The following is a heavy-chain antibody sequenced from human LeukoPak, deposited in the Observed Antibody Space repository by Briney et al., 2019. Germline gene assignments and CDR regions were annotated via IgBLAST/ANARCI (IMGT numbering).Heavy chain of an antibody. V-gene: IGHV3-30-3*01. CDR3: AKWFRGSYFFDY. Sequence: GGSLRLSCAASGFTFSSYAMHWVRQAPGKGLEWVAVISYDGSNKYYADSVKGRFTISRDNAKKSVYLQMNSLRAEDTAVYYCAKWFRGSYFFDYWGQGTLVTVSS. D-gene: IGHD1-26*01. CDR2: ISYDGSNK. CDR1: GFTFSSYA. J-gene: IGHJ4*02.